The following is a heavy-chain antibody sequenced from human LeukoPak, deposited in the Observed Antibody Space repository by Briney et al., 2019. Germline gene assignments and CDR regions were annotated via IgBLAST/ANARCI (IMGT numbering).Heavy chain of an antibody. Sequence: GASVKVSCKASGYTFTSYAMHWVRQAPGQRLEWMGWINAGNGNTKYSQKFQGRVTITRDTSASTAYMELSSLRSEDTAVYYCARDFGGYSGPPDYWGQGTLVIVSS. CDR3: ARDFGGYSGPPDY. J-gene: IGHJ4*02. D-gene: IGHD5-12*01. V-gene: IGHV1-3*01. CDR1: GYTFTSYA. CDR2: INAGNGNT.